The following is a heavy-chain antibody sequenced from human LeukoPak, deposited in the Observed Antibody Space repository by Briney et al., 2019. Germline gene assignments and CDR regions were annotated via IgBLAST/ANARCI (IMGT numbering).Heavy chain of an antibody. Sequence: SETLSLTCTVSGDSISSRSHYWAWIRQPPGKRLEWIGSIFYTGSTYYPPSLNSRVTISVDTSKNQFSLKLPSVTAADTAVYYCVRVGAVEMATIGYFDRWGQGTLVTVSS. CDR3: VRVGAVEMATIGYFDR. V-gene: IGHV4-39*07. CDR2: IFYTGST. J-gene: IGHJ4*02. D-gene: IGHD5-24*01. CDR1: GDSISSRSHY.